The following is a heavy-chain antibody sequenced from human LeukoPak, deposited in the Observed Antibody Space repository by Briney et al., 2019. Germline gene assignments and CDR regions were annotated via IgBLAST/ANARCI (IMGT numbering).Heavy chain of an antibody. CDR1: GFTFSSYS. J-gene: IGHJ3*02. V-gene: IGHV3-21*01. D-gene: IGHD3-9*01. CDR2: ISSSSSYI. Sequence: PGGSLRLSCAASGFTFSSYSMNWGRQAPGKVLEWVSSISSSSSYIYYADSVKGRFTISRDNAKNSLYLQMNSLRAEDTAVYYCARIGYYDILTGYSAFDIWGQGTMVTVSS. CDR3: ARIGYYDILTGYSAFDI.